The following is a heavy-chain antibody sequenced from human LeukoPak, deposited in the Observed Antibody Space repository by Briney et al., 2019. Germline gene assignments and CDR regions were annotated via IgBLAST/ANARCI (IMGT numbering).Heavy chain of an antibody. CDR2: IYHSGST. Sequence: SQTLSLTCTVSGGSISSGGYYWSWIRQPPGKGLEWIGYIYHSGSTYYNPSLKSRVTISVDRSKNQFSLKLSSVTAADTAVYYCASKDCSSTSCYEPAFDYWGQGTLVTVSS. J-gene: IGHJ4*02. D-gene: IGHD2-2*01. V-gene: IGHV4-30-2*01. CDR1: GGSISSGGYY. CDR3: ASKDCSSTSCYEPAFDY.